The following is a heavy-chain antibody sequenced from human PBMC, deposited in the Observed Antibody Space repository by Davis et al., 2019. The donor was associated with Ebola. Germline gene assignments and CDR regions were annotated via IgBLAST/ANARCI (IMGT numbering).Heavy chain of an antibody. CDR3: AREPEYYDFWSGYYSY. CDR2: IKQDGNEK. CDR1: GFTFSSYW. V-gene: IGHV3-7*01. Sequence: GGSLRLSCAASGFTFSSYWMSWVRQAPGKGLEWVANIKQDGNEKYYVDSVKGRFTISRDNAKNSLYLQMNSLRAEDTAVYYCAREPEYYDFWSGYYSYWGQGTLVTVSS. J-gene: IGHJ4*02. D-gene: IGHD3-3*01.